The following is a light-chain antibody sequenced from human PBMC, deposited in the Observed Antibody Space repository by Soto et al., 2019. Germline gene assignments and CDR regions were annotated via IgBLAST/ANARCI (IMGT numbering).Light chain of an antibody. CDR1: SSDVGGYNY. Sequence: QSVLTQPAPVSGSPGQSITISCTVTSSDVGGYNYVSWYQQHPGKAPKLMIYEVSNRPSGVSNRFSGSKSGNTASLTISGLQAEDEADYYCSSYTSSSLYVFGTGTKVTVL. CDR3: SSYTSSSLYV. V-gene: IGLV2-14*01. J-gene: IGLJ1*01. CDR2: EVS.